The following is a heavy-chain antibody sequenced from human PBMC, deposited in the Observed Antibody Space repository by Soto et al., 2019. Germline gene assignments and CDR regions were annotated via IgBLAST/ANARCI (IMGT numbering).Heavy chain of an antibody. D-gene: IGHD2-15*01. Sequence: GGSLRLSCAASGFTFSSYAMSWVRQAPGKGLEWVSVISGSGGSTYYADSVKGRFTTSRDNSKNTLYLQMNSLRAEDTAVYYCAKRPPYCSGGSCYVLDYWGQGTLVTVSS. V-gene: IGHV3-23*01. CDR1: GFTFSSYA. CDR2: ISGSGGST. CDR3: AKRPPYCSGGSCYVLDY. J-gene: IGHJ4*02.